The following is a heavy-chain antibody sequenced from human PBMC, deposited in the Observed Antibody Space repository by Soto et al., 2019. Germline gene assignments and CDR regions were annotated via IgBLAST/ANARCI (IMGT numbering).Heavy chain of an antibody. V-gene: IGHV3-23*01. D-gene: IGHD3-16*01. CDR3: ARDYSYACDY. Sequence: EVQLLESGGGLVQPGGSLRLSCAVSGFTFSSFAMSWVRQAPGKGLEWVSVISSSGGTTYYADSVKGRLTISRDNSKNTLYLKMNSLRAEDTAVYYCARDYSYACDYWGQGTLVTVSS. CDR1: GFTFSSFA. CDR2: ISSSGGTT. J-gene: IGHJ4*02.